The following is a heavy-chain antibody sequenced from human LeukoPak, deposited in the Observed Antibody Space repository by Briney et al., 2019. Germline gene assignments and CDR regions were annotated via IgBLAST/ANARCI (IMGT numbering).Heavy chain of an antibody. D-gene: IGHD2-2*01. CDR1: GYTFTGYY. V-gene: IGHV1-2*02. CDR2: INPNSGDT. J-gene: IGHJ4*02. Sequence: GASVKVSCKASGYTFTGYYMHWVRQAPEQGFEWMRWINPNSGDTNYAQKFQGRVTMTRDTSISTAHMELSRLRSDDTAVYYCARANPLYCSSTTCLFDYWGQGTLVTVSS. CDR3: ARANPLYCSSTTCLFDY.